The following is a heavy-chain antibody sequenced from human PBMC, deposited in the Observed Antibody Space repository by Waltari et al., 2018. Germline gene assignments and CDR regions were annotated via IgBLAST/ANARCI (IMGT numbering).Heavy chain of an antibody. V-gene: IGHV4-4*07. J-gene: IGHJ4*02. Sequence: QVQLQESGPGLVKPSETLSLTSTVSGVTISTYYWSWIRQPAGKGLEWIGRFYSSGNNNYSPTLKSRVTMSVDTAKNQFSLKLTSVTAADTAVYYCARDLNGSGRPFDYWGQGTLVTVSS. CDR2: FYSSGNN. D-gene: IGHD3-10*01. CDR1: GVTISTYY. CDR3: ARDLNGSGRPFDY.